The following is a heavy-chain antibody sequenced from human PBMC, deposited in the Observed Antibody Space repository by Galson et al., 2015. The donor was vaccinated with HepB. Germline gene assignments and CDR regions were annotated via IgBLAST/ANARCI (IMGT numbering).Heavy chain of an antibody. CDR3: VREGVAGGYCSGGVCYPSNDWFDP. J-gene: IGHJ5*02. Sequence: SVKVSCKASGYTFTRYFMHWVRQAPGQGLEWMGLIDPSSGDRSYAEKFQGGVTLTRDTSTSTVYMELRSLRFEDTAIYYCVREGVAGGYCSGGVCYPSNDWFDPWGQGTLVTVPS. V-gene: IGHV1-46*01. CDR1: GYTFTRYF. CDR2: IDPSSGDR. D-gene: IGHD2-8*02.